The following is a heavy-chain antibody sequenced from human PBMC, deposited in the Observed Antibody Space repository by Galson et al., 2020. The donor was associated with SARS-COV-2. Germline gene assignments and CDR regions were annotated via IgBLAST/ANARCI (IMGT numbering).Heavy chain of an antibody. J-gene: IGHJ3*02. CDR2: ISYDGSNK. D-gene: IGHD2-2*01. CDR3: ARSDCSSTSCYSVYAFDI. V-gene: IGHV3-30*04. CDR1: GFTFSSYA. Sequence: GGSLRLSCAASGFTFSSYAMHWVRQAPGKGLEWVAVISYDGSNKYYADSMKGRFTISRDNSKNTLYLQMNSLRAEDTAVYYCARSDCSSTSCYSVYAFDIWGQGTMVTVSS.